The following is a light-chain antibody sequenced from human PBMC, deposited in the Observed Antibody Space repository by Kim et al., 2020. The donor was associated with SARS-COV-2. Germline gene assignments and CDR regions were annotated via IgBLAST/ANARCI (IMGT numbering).Light chain of an antibody. CDR1: VSVSDD. V-gene: IGKV3-15*01. CDR2: GVT. J-gene: IGKJ2*03. CDR3: QQYSYWPRS. Sequence: SAAPGERAIVSCRASVSVSDDLAWHHQKPGQSPSLLIDGVTTSAAGVPARFSGSGTGTEFTLSISNLQFEDFEDYYCQQYSYWPRSFGQGTKLEI.